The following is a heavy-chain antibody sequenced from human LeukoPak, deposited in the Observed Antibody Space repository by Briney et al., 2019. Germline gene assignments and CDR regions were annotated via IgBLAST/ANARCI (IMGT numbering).Heavy chain of an antibody. CDR2: INQDGSEK. CDR3: ARSDIVATLVFTDWYFDL. D-gene: IGHD5-12*01. V-gene: IGHV3-7*01. CDR1: GFTFSRYW. Sequence: PGGSLRLSCAASGFTFSRYWMSWVRQAPGKGLEWVANINQDGSEKLYVDSMKGRFTISRDNAKNSLSLQLNGLRAENTAVYYCARSDIVATLVFTDWYFDLWGRGTLVTVSS. J-gene: IGHJ2*01.